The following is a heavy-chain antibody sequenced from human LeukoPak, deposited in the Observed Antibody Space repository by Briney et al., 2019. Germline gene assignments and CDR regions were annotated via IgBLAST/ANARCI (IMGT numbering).Heavy chain of an antibody. CDR3: ARAHCSSTSCQYFQH. V-gene: IGHV3-21*01. J-gene: IGHJ1*01. CDR1: GFTFSSYS. Sequence: GGSLRLSCAASGFTFSSYSMNWVRQAPGKGLEWVSPISSSSSYIYYADSVKGRFTISRDNAKNSLYLQMNSLRAEDTAVYYCARAHCSSTSCQYFQHWGQGTLVTVSS. CDR2: ISSSSSYI. D-gene: IGHD2-2*01.